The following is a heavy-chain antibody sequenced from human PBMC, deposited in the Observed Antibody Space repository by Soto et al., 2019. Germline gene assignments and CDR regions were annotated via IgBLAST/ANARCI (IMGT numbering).Heavy chain of an antibody. CDR2: IWYDGSNK. J-gene: IGHJ4*02. CDR1: GFTFSNYG. CDR3: ARDGLGYRSTWSPHY. V-gene: IGHV3-33*01. Sequence: QVQLVESGGGVVQPGRSLRLSCAASGFTFSNYGMHWVRQAPGKGLEWVAVIWYDGSNKYYADSVKGRFTISRDNSKNTLNLQMSSLRAGDTAVYYCARDGLGYRSTWSPHYWGQGTLVTVSS. D-gene: IGHD6-13*01.